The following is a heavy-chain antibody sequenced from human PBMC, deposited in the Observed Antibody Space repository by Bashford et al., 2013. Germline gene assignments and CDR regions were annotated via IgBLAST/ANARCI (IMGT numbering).Heavy chain of an antibody. CDR2: INPNSGDT. D-gene: IGHD3-3*02. CDR1: GYTFIRYY. V-gene: IGHV1-2*02. CDR3: ARFVALDGYYYYGMDV. Sequence: ASVKVSCKASGYTFIRYYMHWVRQAPGQGLEWMGWINPNSGDTNYAQKFQGRVTMTRDTSITTAYMELSRLRSDDTAVYYCARFVALDGYYYYGMDVWGLGTTVTVSS. J-gene: IGHJ6*02.